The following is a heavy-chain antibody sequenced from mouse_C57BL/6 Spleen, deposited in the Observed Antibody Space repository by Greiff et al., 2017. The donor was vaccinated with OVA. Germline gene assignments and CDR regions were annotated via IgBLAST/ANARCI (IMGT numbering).Heavy chain of an antibody. D-gene: IGHD3-2*02. CDR3: ATDSSGYGFAY. CDR2: IDPSDSET. Sequence: VKLQQPGAELVRPGSSVKLSCKASGYTFTSYWMHWVKQRPIQGLEWIGNIDPSDSETHYNQKFKDKATLTVDKSSSTAYMQLSSLTSEDSAVYYCATDSSGYGFAYWGQGTLVTVSA. CDR1: GYTFTSYW. J-gene: IGHJ3*01. V-gene: IGHV1-52*01.